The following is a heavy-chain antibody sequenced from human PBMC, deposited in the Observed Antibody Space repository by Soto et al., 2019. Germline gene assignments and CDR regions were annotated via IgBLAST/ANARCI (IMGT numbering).Heavy chain of an antibody. CDR2: ISGSGSTI. J-gene: IGHJ4*02. V-gene: IGHV3-23*01. CDR1: GFTFSSYA. D-gene: IGHD3-22*01. CDR3: AKVFYYYDSSGYYYFDY. Sequence: GGSLRLSCAASGFTFSSYAVSWVRQAPGKGPEWISSISGSGSTIYYADSVKGRFTISRDDSKNTLYLQMSSLRAEDTAVYYCAKVFYYYDSSGYYYFDYWGQGTLVTVS.